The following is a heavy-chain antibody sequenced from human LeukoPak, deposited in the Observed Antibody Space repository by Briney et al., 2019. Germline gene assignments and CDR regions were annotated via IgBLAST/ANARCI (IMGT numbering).Heavy chain of an antibody. CDR1: GFTFSSYW. CDR3: ARDGVLRYFDWSTTYYFDY. CDR2: IKQDGSEK. D-gene: IGHD3-9*01. V-gene: IGHV3-7*01. Sequence: PGGSLRLSCAASGFTFSSYWMSWVRQAPGKGLEWVANIKQDGSEKYYVDSVKGRFTISRDNAKNSLYLQMNSLRAEDTAVYYCARDGVLRYFDWSTTYYFDYWGQGTLVTASS. J-gene: IGHJ4*02.